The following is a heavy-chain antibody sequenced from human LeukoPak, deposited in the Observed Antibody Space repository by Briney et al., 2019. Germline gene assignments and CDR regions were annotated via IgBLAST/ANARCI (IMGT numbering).Heavy chain of an antibody. J-gene: IGHJ4*02. CDR2: ISGSGGST. Sequence: GGSLRLSCAAPGFTFSRYAMSWVRQAPGKGLEWVSAISGSGGSTYYADSVKGRFTISRDNSKNTLYLQMNSLRAEDTAVYYCAKLYYDILTGYSPFDYGGEGTLVTVSS. CDR3: AKLYYDILTGYSPFDY. V-gene: IGHV3-23*01. CDR1: GFTFSRYA. D-gene: IGHD3-9*01.